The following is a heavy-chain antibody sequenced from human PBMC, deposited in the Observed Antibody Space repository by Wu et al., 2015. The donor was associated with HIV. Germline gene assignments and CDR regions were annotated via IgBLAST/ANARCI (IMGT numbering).Heavy chain of an antibody. CDR2: IIPIFGTA. J-gene: IGHJ3*02. Sequence: QVQLVQSGAEVKKPGSSVKVSCKASGGTFSSYAISWVRQAPGQGLEWMGRIIPIFGTANYAQKFQGRVTITADESTSTAYMELSSLRSEDTAVYYCARDEGGVVVKQGPENKDTDAFDIWGQGTMVTVSS. CDR1: GGTFSSYA. V-gene: IGHV1-69*13. D-gene: IGHD3-22*01. CDR3: ARDEGGVVVKQGPENKDTDAFDI.